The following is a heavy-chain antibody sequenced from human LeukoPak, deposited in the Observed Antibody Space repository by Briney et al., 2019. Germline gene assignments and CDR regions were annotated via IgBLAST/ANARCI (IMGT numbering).Heavy chain of an antibody. V-gene: IGHV4-30-2*01. D-gene: IGHD3-22*01. Sequence: SQTLSLTCAVSGGSISSGGYSWSWIRQPPGKGLEWIGYIYHSGSTYYNPSLKSRVTISVDTSKNQFSLKLSSVTAADTAVYYCASSSGYFLDYWGQGTLVTVSS. CDR2: IYHSGST. J-gene: IGHJ4*02. CDR3: ASSSGYFLDY. CDR1: GGSISSGGYS.